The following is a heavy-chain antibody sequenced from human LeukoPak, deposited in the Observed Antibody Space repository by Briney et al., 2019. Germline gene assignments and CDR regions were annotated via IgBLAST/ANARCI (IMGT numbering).Heavy chain of an antibody. Sequence: GGSPRLSCAASGFTFSSYAMSWVRQTPGKGLEWVSAISGSGGSTYYADSVKGRFTISRDNSKNTLYLQMNSLRAEDTAVYYCAKDPPTFYYDTSGYYPGYYWGQGTLVTVSS. V-gene: IGHV3-23*01. CDR3: AKDPPTFYYDTSGYYPGYY. J-gene: IGHJ4*02. CDR1: GFTFSSYA. CDR2: ISGSGGST. D-gene: IGHD3-22*01.